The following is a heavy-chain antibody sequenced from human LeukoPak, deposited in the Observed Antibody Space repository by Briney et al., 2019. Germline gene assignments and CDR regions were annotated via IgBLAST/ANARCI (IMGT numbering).Heavy chain of an antibody. J-gene: IGHJ5*02. CDR2: IKRDGSEK. CDR1: GFTFTDYW. V-gene: IGHV3-7*01. CDR3: ANGGTYSSGP. Sequence: GGSLRLSCAASGFTFTDYWISWVRQAPGKGLEWVANIKRDGSEKYYVDSVKGRFTISRDNAKNSLYLQMNSLRTEDTAVYYCANGGTYSSGPWGQGTLVTVSS. D-gene: IGHD3-22*01.